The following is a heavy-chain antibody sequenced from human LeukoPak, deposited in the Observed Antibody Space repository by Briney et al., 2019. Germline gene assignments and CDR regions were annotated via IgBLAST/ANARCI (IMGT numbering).Heavy chain of an antibody. CDR1: GLTVSGNY. J-gene: IGHJ5*02. D-gene: IGHD3-10*01. Sequence: GGSLRLSCEAYGLTVSGNYMSWVRQAPGKGLEWVSVIYTSGGTSYADSVKDRFTISRGNSKSTLYLQMNTLRAEDTAVYFCAASGSHYWFDPWGQGTLVTVSS. CDR3: AASGSHYWFDP. CDR2: IYTSGGT. V-gene: IGHV3-53*01.